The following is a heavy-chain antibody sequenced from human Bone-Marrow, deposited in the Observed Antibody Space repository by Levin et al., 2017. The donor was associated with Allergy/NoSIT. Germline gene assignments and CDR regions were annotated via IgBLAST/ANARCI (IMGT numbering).Heavy chain of an antibody. V-gene: IGHV4-31*03. CDR1: GGSLRSSSYY. Sequence: TLSLTCTVSGGSLRSSSYYWTWFRQHPGKGLEWIGNIYYSGSTYYNPSLKRRVTISVDTSQNQFSLRLTSVAAADTAVYFCARNWDESHNGNGNYFDYWGQGALVTVSS. D-gene: IGHD1-1*01. J-gene: IGHJ4*02. CDR3: ARNWDESHNGNGNYFDY. CDR2: IYYSGST.